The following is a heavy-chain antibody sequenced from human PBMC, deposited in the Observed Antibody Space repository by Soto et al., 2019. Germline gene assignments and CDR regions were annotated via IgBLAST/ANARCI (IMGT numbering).Heavy chain of an antibody. CDR3: ARQGYSKSYDD. J-gene: IGHJ4*02. D-gene: IGHD4-4*01. V-gene: IGHV4-59*08. CDR1: GGSISSYY. Sequence: SETLSLTCTVSGGSISSYYWSWIRQPPGKGLEWIGYIYYSGSTNYNPSLKSRVTISVDTSKNQFSLKLSSVTAADTAVYYCARQGYSKSYDDWGQGTLVTVSS. CDR2: IYYSGST.